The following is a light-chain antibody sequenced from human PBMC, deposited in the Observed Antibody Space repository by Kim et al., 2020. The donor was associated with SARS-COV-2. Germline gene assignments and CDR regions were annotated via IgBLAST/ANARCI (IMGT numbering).Light chain of an antibody. CDR3: SSYAGSNKLV. V-gene: IGLV2-8*01. Sequence: SALTQPPSASGSPGQSVTISCTGTSSDVGGYNYVSWYQQHPGKAPKLMIYEVSKRPSGVPDRFSGSKSGNTASLTVSGLQAEDEADYYCSSYAGSNKLVFGGGTQLTVL. CDR2: EVS. CDR1: SSDVGGYNY. J-gene: IGLJ2*01.